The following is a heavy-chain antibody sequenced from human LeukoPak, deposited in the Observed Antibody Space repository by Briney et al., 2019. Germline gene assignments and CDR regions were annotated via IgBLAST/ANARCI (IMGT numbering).Heavy chain of an antibody. V-gene: IGHV3-11*04. CDR2: ISSSGSTI. CDR3: ARDKGVGAIPLDY. Sequence: GGSLRLSCAASGFTFSDYYMSWIRQAPGKGLEWISYISSSGSTIYYADSVKGRFTISRDNAKNTLYLQMNSLRAEDTAVYYCARDKGVGAIPLDYWGQGTLVTVSS. CDR1: GFTFSDYY. D-gene: IGHD1-26*01. J-gene: IGHJ4*02.